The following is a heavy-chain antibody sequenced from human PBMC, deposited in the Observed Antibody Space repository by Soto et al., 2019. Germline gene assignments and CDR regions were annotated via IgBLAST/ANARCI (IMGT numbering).Heavy chain of an antibody. CDR1: GLTFSSYA. D-gene: IGHD6-19*01. V-gene: IGHV3-23*01. CDR2: SSGSGGST. CDR3: AGRITVAGTLAY. Sequence: EVQLLESGGGLVQPGGSLRLSCAASGLTFSSYAMSWVRQAPGKGLEWVSASSGSGGSTFYADSVKGRFTISRDNSKNTLFLQMNSLRAEDTAVYYCAGRITVAGTLAYWGQGTLVTVSS. J-gene: IGHJ4*02.